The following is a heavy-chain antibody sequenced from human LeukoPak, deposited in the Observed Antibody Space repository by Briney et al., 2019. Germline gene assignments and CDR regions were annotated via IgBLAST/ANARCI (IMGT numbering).Heavy chain of an antibody. CDR3: ARRQVAGGPFDY. V-gene: IGHV1-46*01. J-gene: IGHJ4*02. CDR2: INPSGGST. Sequence: ALVKVSCKASGYTFTSYYIHWVRQAPGQGLEWMGIINPSGGSTSYTQKFQDRVTMTRDMSTSTVYMEMSSLRSDDTAVYYCARRQVAGGPFDYWGQGTPVTVSS. D-gene: IGHD3-16*01. CDR1: GYTFTSYY.